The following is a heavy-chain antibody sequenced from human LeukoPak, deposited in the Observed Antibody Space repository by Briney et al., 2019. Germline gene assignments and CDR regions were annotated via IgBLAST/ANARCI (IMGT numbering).Heavy chain of an antibody. CDR2: MNPNSGNT. D-gene: IGHD6-13*01. CDR1: GYTFTSYD. Sequence: ASVKVSCKASGYTFTSYDINWVRQATGQGLEWMGWMNPNSGNTGYAQKFQGRVTMTRNTSISTAYMELSSLRSEDTAVYYCARDLSSTIAAAETWFDPWGQGTLVTVSS. CDR3: ARDLSSTIAAAETWFDP. J-gene: IGHJ5*02. V-gene: IGHV1-8*01.